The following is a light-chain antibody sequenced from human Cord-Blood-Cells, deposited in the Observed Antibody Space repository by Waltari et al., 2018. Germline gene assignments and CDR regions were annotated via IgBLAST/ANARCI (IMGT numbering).Light chain of an antibody. CDR3: QQSYSTPRT. CDR1: QSISSY. Sequence: DIQMTQSPSSLSASVGHRVTITCRASQSISSYLNWYQQKPGKAPKLLIYAASSLQSGVPSMFSGSGSGTDFTLTISSLQPEDFATYYCQQSYSTPRTFGGGTKVEIK. V-gene: IGKV1-39*01. CDR2: AAS. J-gene: IGKJ4*01.